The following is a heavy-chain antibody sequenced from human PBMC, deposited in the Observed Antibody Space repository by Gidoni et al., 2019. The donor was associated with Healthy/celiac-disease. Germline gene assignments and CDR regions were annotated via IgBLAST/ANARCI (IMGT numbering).Heavy chain of an antibody. D-gene: IGHD3-10*01. V-gene: IGHV3-9*01. J-gene: IGHJ5*02. CDR3: AKDTGLLWFGELSNWFDP. CDR1: GFTFDDYA. Sequence: EVQLVESGGGLVQPGRSLRLSCAASGFTFDDYAMHWVRQAPGKGLEWVSGISWNSGSIGYADSVKGRFTISRDNAKNSLYLQMNSLRAEDTALYYCAKDTGLLWFGELSNWFDPWGQGTLVTVSS. CDR2: ISWNSGSI.